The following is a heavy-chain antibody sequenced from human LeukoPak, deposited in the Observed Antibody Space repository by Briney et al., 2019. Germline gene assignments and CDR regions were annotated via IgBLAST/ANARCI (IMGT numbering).Heavy chain of an antibody. D-gene: IGHD3-22*01. V-gene: IGHV1-2*02. Sequence: ASVKVSCKASGYTSTGYYMHWVRQAPGQGLEWMGWINPNSGGTNYAQKFQGRVAMTRDTSISTAYMELSRLRSDDTAVYYCAREPYYDSSGYYPYWGQGTLVTVSS. CDR1: GYTSTGYY. CDR2: INPNSGGT. CDR3: AREPYYDSSGYYPY. J-gene: IGHJ4*02.